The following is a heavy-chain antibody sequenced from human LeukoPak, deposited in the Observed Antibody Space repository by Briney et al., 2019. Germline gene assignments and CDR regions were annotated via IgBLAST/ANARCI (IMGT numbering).Heavy chain of an antibody. CDR1: GDSISSGDYY. CDR3: ARGPYSYDGSGAFDS. Sequence: SETLSLTCTVSGDSISSGDYYWSWIGQPAGQGLEWIGRISSSGSTNYNPSLNRRATISVDSYKTQFSLMLSSVTAADTAEYFCARGPYSYDGSGAFDSWGQGTMVTVSS. CDR2: ISSSGST. D-gene: IGHD3-22*01. V-gene: IGHV4-61*02. J-gene: IGHJ3*02.